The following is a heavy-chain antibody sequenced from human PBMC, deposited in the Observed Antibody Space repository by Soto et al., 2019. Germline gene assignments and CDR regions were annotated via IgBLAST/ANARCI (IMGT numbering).Heavy chain of an antibody. Sequence: SETLCLTCTVSGGSISSGGYYWGWIRQHPGKGLEWIGYIYYSGSTYYNPSLKSRVTISVDTSKNQFSLKLSSVTAADTAVYYCARDVSDILTGYYNNWFEPWGQGTLVTVSS. CDR3: ARDVSDILTGYYNNWFEP. V-gene: IGHV4-31*03. CDR1: GGSISSGGYY. D-gene: IGHD3-9*01. J-gene: IGHJ5*02. CDR2: IYYSGST.